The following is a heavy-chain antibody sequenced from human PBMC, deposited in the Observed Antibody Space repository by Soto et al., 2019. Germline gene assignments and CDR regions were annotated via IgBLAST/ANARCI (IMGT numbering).Heavy chain of an antibody. Sequence: LSLTCSVSGGSVSSNIYYWTWIRQHPGKGPEWIGHIYYSGSTYYNPSLKSRVTISLDMSKNQFSLKLTSVSAADTAVYYCARGYDYDSGGYLFDYWGQVTLVTVAS. CDR3: ARGYDYDSGGYLFDY. J-gene: IGHJ4*02. D-gene: IGHD3-22*01. V-gene: IGHV4-31*03. CDR1: GGSVSSNIYY. CDR2: IYYSGST.